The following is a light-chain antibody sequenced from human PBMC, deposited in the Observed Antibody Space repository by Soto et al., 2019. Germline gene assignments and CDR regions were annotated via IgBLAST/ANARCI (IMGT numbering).Light chain of an antibody. CDR2: AAS. Sequence: DIQMTQSPSSLSASVGDRVTITCRASQSISSYLNWYQQKPGKAPKLLIYAASSLQSGVPSRFSGSGSGTDFTLTISSLQPEDFATYYCQFYNSYSWTFGQGTKVEI. CDR1: QSISSY. V-gene: IGKV1-39*01. CDR3: QFYNSYSWT. J-gene: IGKJ1*01.